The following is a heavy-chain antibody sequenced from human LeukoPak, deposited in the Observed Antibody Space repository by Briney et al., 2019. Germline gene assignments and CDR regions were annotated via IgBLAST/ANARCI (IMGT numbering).Heavy chain of an antibody. Sequence: ASVKVSCKASGYTFTSYGISWVRQAPGQGLEWMGWISAYNGNTNYAQKLQGRVTMTTDTSTSTAYMELRSLRSDDTAVYYCARRVVPAADGTGWFDPWAREPWSPSPQ. J-gene: IGHJ5*02. V-gene: IGHV1-18*01. CDR2: ISAYNGNT. D-gene: IGHD2-2*01. CDR3: ARRVVPAADGTGWFDP. CDR1: GYTFTSYG.